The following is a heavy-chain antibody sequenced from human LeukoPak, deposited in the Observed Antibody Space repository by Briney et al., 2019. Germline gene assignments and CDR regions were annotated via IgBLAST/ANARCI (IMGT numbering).Heavy chain of an antibody. CDR2: IYSGSRT. CDR3: ARVKYSGSYREGYFQH. D-gene: IGHD1-26*01. CDR1: GFTVRSNY. J-gene: IGHJ1*01. Sequence: GGSLRLSCAASGFTVRSNYMSGVRQAPGKGLEWVAVIYSGSRTYYADSVKGRFTISRHNSKNTLYLQMNSLRAEDPAVYYCARVKYSGSYREGYFQHWGQGTLVTVSS. V-gene: IGHV3-53*04.